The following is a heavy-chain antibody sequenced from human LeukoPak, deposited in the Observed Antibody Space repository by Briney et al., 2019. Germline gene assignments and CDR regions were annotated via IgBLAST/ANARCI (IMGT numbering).Heavy chain of an antibody. J-gene: IGHJ4*02. V-gene: IGHV3-30*02. Sequence: GGSLRLSCVSSGFTFTGYGMHWVRQAPGKGLEWVAFIRFDGNEKRYADSVKGRFSISRDNSKNTLYLDMNTLRVEDTAVYHCAKDRPIGVMSAVRGGMGVDYWGQGTLVTVSS. CDR1: GFTFTGYG. CDR2: IRFDGNEK. D-gene: IGHD3-10*01. CDR3: AKDRPIGVMSAVRGGMGVDY.